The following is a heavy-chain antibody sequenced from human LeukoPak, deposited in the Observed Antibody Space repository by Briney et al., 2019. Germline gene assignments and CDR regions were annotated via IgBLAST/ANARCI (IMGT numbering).Heavy chain of an antibody. Sequence: GGSLRLSCAASGFTFSSYWMHWVRQAPGERLVWVSRINSDGTSAIYADSVRGRFTISRDNAKNTLYLQMNSLGDEDTAVYYCARVRVVPAGYFDTWGQGTLVTVSS. CDR2: INSDGTSA. D-gene: IGHD2-2*01. V-gene: IGHV3-74*01. CDR3: ARVRVVPAGYFDT. J-gene: IGHJ4*02. CDR1: GFTFSSYW.